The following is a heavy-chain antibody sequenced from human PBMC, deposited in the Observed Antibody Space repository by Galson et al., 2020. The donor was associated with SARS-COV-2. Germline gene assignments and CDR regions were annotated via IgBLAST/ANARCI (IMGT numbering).Heavy chain of an antibody. J-gene: IGHJ4*02. CDR2: ISSSSSYI. CDR3: ARDPESRWQKQVEVDY. D-gene: IGHD2-15*01. V-gene: IGHV3-21*01. Sequence: GGSLRLSCAASGFTFSSYSMNWVRQAPGKGLEWVSSISSSSSYIYYADSVKGRFTISRDNAKNSLYLQMNSLITEDTAVYYCARDPESRWQKQVEVDYWGQGTLVNVSS. CDR1: GFTFSSYS.